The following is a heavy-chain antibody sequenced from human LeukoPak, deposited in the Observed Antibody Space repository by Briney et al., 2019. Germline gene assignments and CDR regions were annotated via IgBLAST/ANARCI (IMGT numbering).Heavy chain of an antibody. CDR2: IYPGDSDT. Sequence: ASVKVSCKGSGYRFTSYWIGLVRHMPGKGLEWMGIIYPGDSDTRYSPSFQGQVTISADKSISTAYLQWSSLKASDTAMYYCARQDYYDSSGYGDFDYWGQGTLVTDSS. J-gene: IGHJ4*02. CDR1: GYRFTSYW. CDR3: ARQDYYDSSGYGDFDY. V-gene: IGHV5-51*01. D-gene: IGHD3-22*01.